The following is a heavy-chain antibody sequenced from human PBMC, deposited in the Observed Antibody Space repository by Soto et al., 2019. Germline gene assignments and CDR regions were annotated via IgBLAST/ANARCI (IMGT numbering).Heavy chain of an antibody. D-gene: IGHD3-3*01. J-gene: IGHJ4*02. CDR2: INPNSGGT. V-gene: IGHV1-2*04. CDR3: ARGRTIFGVVIHFDY. CDR1: GYSFTDYH. Sequence: GASVKVSCKASGYSFTDYHIHWVRQAPGQGLEWMGWINPNSGGTNYAQKFQGWVTMTRDTSISTAYMELSRLRSDDTAVYYCARGRTIFGVVIHFDYWGQGTLVTVSS.